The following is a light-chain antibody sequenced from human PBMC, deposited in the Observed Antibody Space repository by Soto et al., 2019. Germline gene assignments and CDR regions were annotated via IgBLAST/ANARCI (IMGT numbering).Light chain of an antibody. CDR1: QGISNY. CDR2: AAS. CDR3: QKCGIAPFT. V-gene: IGKV1-27*01. Sequence: DIQMTQSPSSLSASVGDRVTITCLASQGISNYLAWYQQKPGKLPKLLIYAASTLQSGVPSRLSGSGSGADCTPIISSLQAEDVGDYYCQKCGIAPFTFVGGTKLEFK. J-gene: IGKJ4*01.